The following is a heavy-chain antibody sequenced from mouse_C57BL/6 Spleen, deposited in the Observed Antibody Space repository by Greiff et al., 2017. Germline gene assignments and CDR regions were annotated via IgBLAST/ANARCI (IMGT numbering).Heavy chain of an antibody. Sequence: VQLKESVAELVRPGASVKLSCTASGFNIKNTYMHWVQQRPEQGLEWIGRIDPAHGNTKYAPKFQGKATITADTSSNTAYLQLSSLTSEDTAIYYSVNYGYERNMDYWGQGTSVTVSS. J-gene: IGHJ4*01. V-gene: IGHV14-3*01. CDR1: GFNIKNTY. D-gene: IGHD2-2*01. CDR3: VNYGYERNMDY. CDR2: IDPAHGNT.